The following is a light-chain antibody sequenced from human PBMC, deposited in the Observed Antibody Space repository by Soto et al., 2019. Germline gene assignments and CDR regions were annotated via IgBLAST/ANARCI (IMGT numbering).Light chain of an antibody. Sequence: EIVLTQSPATLSLSPGDRATLSCRASQSVSSYLAWYQQKPGQPPRLLIYDASNRATGIPARFSGSGSGTDFTLTISSLEPEDFAVYYCQQRINWPLTFGGGTKVEIK. CDR1: QSVSSY. CDR3: QQRINWPLT. CDR2: DAS. J-gene: IGKJ4*01. V-gene: IGKV3-11*01.